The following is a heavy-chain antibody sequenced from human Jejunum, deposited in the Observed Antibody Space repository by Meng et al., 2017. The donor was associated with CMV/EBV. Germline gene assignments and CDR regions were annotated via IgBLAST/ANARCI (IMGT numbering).Heavy chain of an antibody. V-gene: IGHV4-34*01. CDR1: GAPSTGHY. CDR2: INDSGAT. Sequence: CTVHGAPSTGHYWTWIRQPPGKGLEWIGEINDSGATNYNTSLMSRVTISVDTSSNQLSLKVRYVTAADSGIYYCARGGVVAAVPVWNHWGQGTLVTVSS. J-gene: IGHJ5*02. D-gene: IGHD2-15*01. CDR3: ARGGVVAAVPVWNH.